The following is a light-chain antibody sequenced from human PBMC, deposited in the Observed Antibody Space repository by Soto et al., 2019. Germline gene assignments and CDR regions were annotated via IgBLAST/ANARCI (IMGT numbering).Light chain of an antibody. CDR2: DVS. J-gene: IGLJ2*01. CDR1: NSDVGPYNY. Sequence: QCALTQPASVSGSPGQSITISCTATNSDVGPYNYVSWYQQHPDKVPKLIIHDVSNRPSGVSNRFSGSKSDKTASLTISGLQAEDETDYYCRSYTRSRTVVFGGGTK. CDR3: RSYTRSRTVV. V-gene: IGLV2-14*01.